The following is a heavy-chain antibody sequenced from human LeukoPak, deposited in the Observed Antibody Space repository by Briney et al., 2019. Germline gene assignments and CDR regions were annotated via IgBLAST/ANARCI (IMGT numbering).Heavy chain of an antibody. Sequence: SETLSLTCTVSGGSISSSSYYWGWIRQPPGKGLEWIGSIYYSGSTYYNPSLKSRVTISVDTSKNPFSLKLSSVTAADTAVYYCARGIARFDPWGQGTLVTVSS. CDR2: IYYSGST. CDR3: ARGIARFDP. D-gene: IGHD6-13*01. CDR1: GGSISSSSYY. J-gene: IGHJ5*02. V-gene: IGHV4-39*07.